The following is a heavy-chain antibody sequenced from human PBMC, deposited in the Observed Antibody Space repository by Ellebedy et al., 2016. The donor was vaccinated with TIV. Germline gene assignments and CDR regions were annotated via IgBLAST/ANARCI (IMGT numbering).Heavy chain of an antibody. V-gene: IGHV5-51*01. CDR1: GYSFTSYW. D-gene: IGHD3-22*01. Sequence: GESLKISXKGSGYSFTSYWLGWVRQMPGKGLEWMGIIYPGDSDTRYSPSFQGQVTISADKSISTAYLQWSSLKASDTAMYYCARRPHDSPGPFDYWGQGTLVTVSS. J-gene: IGHJ4*02. CDR2: IYPGDSDT. CDR3: ARRPHDSPGPFDY.